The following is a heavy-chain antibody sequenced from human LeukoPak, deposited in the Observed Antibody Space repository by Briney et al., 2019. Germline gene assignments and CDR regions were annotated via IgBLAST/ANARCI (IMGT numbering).Heavy chain of an antibody. CDR3: AKGGITFGGVIGY. J-gene: IGHJ4*02. D-gene: IGHD3-16*02. V-gene: IGHV3-9*01. CDR1: GFTFDDYA. CDR2: ISWNSGSI. Sequence: PGGSLRLSCAASGFTFDDYAMHWVRQAPGKGLEWVSGISWNSGSIGYADSVKGRFTISRDNAKNSLYLQMNSLRAEDTALYYCAKGGITFGGVIGYWGQGTLVTVSS.